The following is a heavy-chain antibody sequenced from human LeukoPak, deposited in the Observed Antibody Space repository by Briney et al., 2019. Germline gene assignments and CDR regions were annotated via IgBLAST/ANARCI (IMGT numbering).Heavy chain of an antibody. Sequence: GGSLRLSCAASGFTFSSYWMSWVRQAPGKGLEWVANIKKDGSEKYYVDSVKGRFSISRDNAKKSLYLQMNSLRAEDTAVYYCARDHHRRLYDSQARDTFDIWGQGTMVTVSS. D-gene: IGHD3-22*01. CDR3: ARDHHRRLYDSQARDTFDI. J-gene: IGHJ3*02. CDR1: GFTFSSYW. CDR2: IKKDGSEK. V-gene: IGHV3-7*01.